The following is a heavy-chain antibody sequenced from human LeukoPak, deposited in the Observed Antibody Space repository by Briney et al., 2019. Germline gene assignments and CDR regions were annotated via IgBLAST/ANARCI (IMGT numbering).Heavy chain of an antibody. Sequence: GGSLRLSCAASGFTFSSYGMSWVRQAPGKGLEWVSAISGSGGSTYYADSVKGRFTIPRDNSKNTLYLQINSLRAEDTAVYYCARDGVYSGSYSDYWGQGTLVTVSS. CDR2: ISGSGGST. D-gene: IGHD1-26*01. J-gene: IGHJ4*02. CDR1: GFTFSSYG. CDR3: ARDGVYSGSYSDY. V-gene: IGHV3-23*01.